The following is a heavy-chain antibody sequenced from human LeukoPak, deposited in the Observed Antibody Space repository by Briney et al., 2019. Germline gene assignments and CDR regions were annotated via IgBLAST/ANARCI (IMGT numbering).Heavy chain of an antibody. CDR1: GFTFDDYA. D-gene: IGHD6-19*01. Sequence: PGRSLRLSCAASGFTFDDYAMHWVRQAPGKGLEWVSGISWNSGSIGYADSVKGRFTISRDNAKNSLYLQMNSLRAEDTAVYYCAKDQIAVAGYWGQGTLVTVSS. J-gene: IGHJ4*02. V-gene: IGHV3-9*01. CDR2: ISWNSGSI. CDR3: AKDQIAVAGY.